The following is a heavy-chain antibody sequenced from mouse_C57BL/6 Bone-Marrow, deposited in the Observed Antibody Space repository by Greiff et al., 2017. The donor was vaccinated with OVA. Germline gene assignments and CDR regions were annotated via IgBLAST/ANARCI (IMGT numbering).Heavy chain of an antibody. J-gene: IGHJ2*01. D-gene: IGHD1-1*01. CDR1: GYTFTDYY. CDR2: IYPGSGNT. V-gene: IGHV1-76*01. Sequence: VKLVESGAELVRPGASVKLSCKASGYTFTDYYINWVKQRPGQGLEWIARIYPGSGNTYYNEKFKGKATLTAEKSSSTAYMQLSSLTSEDSAVYFCSITTVVDYWGQGTTLTVSS. CDR3: SITTVVDY.